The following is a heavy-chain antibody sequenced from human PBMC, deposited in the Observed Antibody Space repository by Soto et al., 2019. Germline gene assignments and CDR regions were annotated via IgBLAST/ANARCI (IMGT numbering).Heavy chain of an antibody. V-gene: IGHV3-23*01. CDR2: ISGSGGST. CDR3: AKVWVDIVVVTAIYYFDY. CDR1: GFTFSSYD. D-gene: IGHD2-21*02. J-gene: IGHJ4*02. Sequence: GGSLRLSCAASGFTFSSYDMSWVRQAPGKGLKWVSGISGSGGSTYYADSVKGRFTISRDNSKNTLYLQMNSLRAEDTAVYYCAKVWVDIVVVTAIYYFDYWGQGTLVTVSS.